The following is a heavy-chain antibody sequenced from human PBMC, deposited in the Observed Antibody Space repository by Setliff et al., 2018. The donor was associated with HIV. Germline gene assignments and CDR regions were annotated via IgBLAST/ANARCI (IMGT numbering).Heavy chain of an antibody. V-gene: IGHV3-7*03. J-gene: IGHJ4*02. CDR3: ARGGGVLVVVAAMAY. CDR1: GFSFSNYA. CDR2: IKQDGSEK. D-gene: IGHD2-15*01. Sequence: PGGSLRLSCAASGFSFSNYAMTWVRQAPGKGLEWVANIKQDGSEKYYVDSVKGRFTISRDNAKNSLYLQMNSLRAEDTAVCYCARGGGVLVVVAAMAYWGQGTLVTVSS.